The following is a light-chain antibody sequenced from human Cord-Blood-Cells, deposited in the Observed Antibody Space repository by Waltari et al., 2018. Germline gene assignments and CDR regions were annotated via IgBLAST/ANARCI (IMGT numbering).Light chain of an antibody. CDR3: QQRSNWPLT. J-gene: IGKJ4*01. V-gene: IGKV3-11*01. CDR1: QSVSSY. Sequence: EIVFTQSPATLSLSPGERATLSCRASQSVSSYLAWYQQKPGQAHRLLIYDASNRATGIPARFSGSGSGTDFTLTISSLEPEDFAVYYCQQRSNWPLTFGGGTKVEIK. CDR2: DAS.